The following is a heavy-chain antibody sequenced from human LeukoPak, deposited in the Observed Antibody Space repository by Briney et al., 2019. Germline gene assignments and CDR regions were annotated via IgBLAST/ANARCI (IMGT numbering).Heavy chain of an antibody. J-gene: IGHJ3*02. Sequence: ASVKVSCKASGYTFTGYYMHWVRQAPGQGLEWMGWIYPNSGGTNYAQKFQGRVTMTGDTSIRTAYMELSSLRSDDTAVYYCARDRKCYDILTGYSDDAFDIWGQGTMVTVSS. CDR1: GYTFTGYY. D-gene: IGHD3-9*01. V-gene: IGHV1-2*02. CDR2: IYPNSGGT. CDR3: ARDRKCYDILTGYSDDAFDI.